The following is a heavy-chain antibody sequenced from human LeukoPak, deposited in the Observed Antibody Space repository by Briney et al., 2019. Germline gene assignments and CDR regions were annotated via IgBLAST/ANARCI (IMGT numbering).Heavy chain of an antibody. CDR2: MNPNSGNT. CDR3: ARCIWYGDYYYYYYMDV. CDR1: GYTFTSYD. D-gene: IGHD6-13*01. Sequence: ASVKVSCKASGYTFTSYDINWVRQATGPGLEWMGWMNPNSGNTGYAQKFQSRVNMTRNTSIITTYMELSSLRSEDTAVYYCARCIWYGDYYYYYYMDVWGKGTTVTVSS. J-gene: IGHJ6*03. V-gene: IGHV1-8*01.